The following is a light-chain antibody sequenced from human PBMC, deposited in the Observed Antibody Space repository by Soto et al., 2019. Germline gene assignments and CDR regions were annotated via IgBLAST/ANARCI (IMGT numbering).Light chain of an antibody. CDR2: DTS. J-gene: IGKJ5*01. V-gene: IGKV3-20*01. CDR1: QSLTNSF. Sequence: ELVLTQSPGTLSLSPGEGATLSCRASQSLTNSFIAWYHQKHGQAPRVVIYDTSIRASGIPDRFSGSGSGTDGTLTISRLETEDVSVFDCQQYGTSQIIFGQGTRLEIK. CDR3: QQYGTSQII.